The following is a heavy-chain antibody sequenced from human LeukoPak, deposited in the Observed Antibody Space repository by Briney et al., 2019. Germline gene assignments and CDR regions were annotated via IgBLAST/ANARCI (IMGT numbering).Heavy chain of an antibody. D-gene: IGHD6-6*01. CDR1: GFTFCGYS. CDR2: ISSSSSYI. CDR3: ARAARRRTDYGDY. V-gene: IGHV3-21*01. Sequence: PGGSLRLSCAASGFTFCGYSMNWVRQAPGKGLEWVSSISSSSSYIYYADSVKGRFTISRDNAKNSLYLQMNSLRAEDTAVYYCARAARRRTDYGDYWGQGTLVTVSS. J-gene: IGHJ4*02.